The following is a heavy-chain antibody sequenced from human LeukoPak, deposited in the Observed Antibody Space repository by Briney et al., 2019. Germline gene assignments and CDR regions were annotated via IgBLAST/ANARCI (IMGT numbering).Heavy chain of an antibody. CDR2: IKSKTDGGTT. J-gene: IGHJ5*01. Sequence: PGGSLRLSCAASGFTFSNAWMSWVRQAPGKGLEWVGRIKSKTDGGTTDYAAPVKGRFTISRDDSKNTLYLQMNSLKTEDTAVYYCPPRIWDYYDISVYVPYDSWGQGTLVTVSS. CDR1: GFTFSNAW. V-gene: IGHV3-15*01. D-gene: IGHD3-22*01. CDR3: PPRIWDYYDISVYVPYDS.